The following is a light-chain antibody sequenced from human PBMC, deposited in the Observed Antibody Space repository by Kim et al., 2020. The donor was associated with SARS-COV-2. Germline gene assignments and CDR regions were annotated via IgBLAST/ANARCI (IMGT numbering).Light chain of an antibody. Sequence: GSVGDRVTITCRASQSISSWLAWYQHKPGKAPKLLINQASNLQSGVPSTFSATESGTEFTLSISSLQPDDFATYYCQQYSSYPWTFGQGTKVDIK. CDR3: QQYSSYPWT. J-gene: IGKJ1*01. V-gene: IGKV1-5*03. CDR1: QSISSW. CDR2: QAS.